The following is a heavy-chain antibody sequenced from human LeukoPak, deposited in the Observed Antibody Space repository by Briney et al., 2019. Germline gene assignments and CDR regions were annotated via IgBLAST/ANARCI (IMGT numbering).Heavy chain of an antibody. Sequence: ASVKVSCKASGYTFTSYYMHWVRQAPGQGLEWMGIINPSGGSTSYAQKFQGRVTMTRDTSTSTVYMELSSLRSEDTAVYYCARGGRVFVVVPAAKGDYWGQGTLVTASS. CDR2: INPSGGST. J-gene: IGHJ4*02. V-gene: IGHV1-46*01. CDR3: ARGGRVFVVVPAAKGDY. D-gene: IGHD2-2*01. CDR1: GYTFTSYY.